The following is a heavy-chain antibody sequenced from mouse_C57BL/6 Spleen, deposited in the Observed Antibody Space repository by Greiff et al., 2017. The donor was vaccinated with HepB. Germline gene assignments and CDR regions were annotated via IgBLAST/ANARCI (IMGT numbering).Heavy chain of an antibody. CDR3: AREGNHGFAY. CDR2: ISDGGSYT. J-gene: IGHJ3*01. Sequence: EVQLQESGGGLVKPGGSLKLSCAASGFTFSSYAMSWVRQTPEKRLEWVATISDGGSYTYYPDNVKGRFTTSRDNAKNNLYLQMSHLKSEDTAMYYCAREGNHGFAYWGQGTLVTVSA. CDR1: GFTFSSYA. D-gene: IGHD2-1*01. V-gene: IGHV5-4*01.